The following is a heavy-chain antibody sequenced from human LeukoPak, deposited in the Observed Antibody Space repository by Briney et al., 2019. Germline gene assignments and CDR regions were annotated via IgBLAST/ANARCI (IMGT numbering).Heavy chain of an antibody. Sequence: PGGSLRLSCAASGFTFSSYSMNWVRQAPGKGLEWMAYISYSSGTISYADSVKGRFTISRDNAKNSLYLQMNSLRAEDTAVYYCARDSKYAFDIWGQGTMVTVSS. D-gene: IGHD2-2*01. CDR3: ARDSKYAFDI. J-gene: IGHJ3*02. V-gene: IGHV3-48*01. CDR2: ISYSSGTI. CDR1: GFTFSSYS.